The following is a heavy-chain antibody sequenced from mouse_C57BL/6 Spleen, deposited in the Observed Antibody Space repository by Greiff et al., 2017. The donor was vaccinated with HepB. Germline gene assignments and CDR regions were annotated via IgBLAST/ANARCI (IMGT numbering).Heavy chain of an antibody. CDR1: GYTFTSYW. D-gene: IGHD2-4*01. J-gene: IGHJ2*01. CDR3: ARSGMITTRSYFDY. CDR2: IHPNSGST. Sequence: QVQLQQPGAELVKPGASVKLSCKASGYTFTSYWMHWVKQRPGQGLEWIGMIHPNSGSTNYNEKFKSKATLTVDKSSSTAYMQLSSLTSEDSAVYYCARSGMITTRSYFDYWGQGTTLTVSS. V-gene: IGHV1-64*01.